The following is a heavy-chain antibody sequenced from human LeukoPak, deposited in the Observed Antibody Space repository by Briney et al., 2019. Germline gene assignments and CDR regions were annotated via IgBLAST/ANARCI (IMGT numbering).Heavy chain of an antibody. CDR1: GFTSGDYV. Sequence: PGGSLRLSCTASGFTSGDYVMSWVRQAPGKGLEWVSYISGSGTTIYYADSVKGRFTISRDNAKNSLYLQMNSLRAEDTAVYYCARDRSAVTTWVDYWGQGTLVTVSS. D-gene: IGHD4-17*01. J-gene: IGHJ4*02. CDR3: ARDRSAVTTWVDY. V-gene: IGHV3-48*03. CDR2: ISGSGTTI.